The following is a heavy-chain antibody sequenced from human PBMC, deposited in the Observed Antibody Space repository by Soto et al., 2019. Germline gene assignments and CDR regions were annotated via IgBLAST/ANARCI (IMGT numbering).Heavy chain of an antibody. CDR3: VRGGRCWPI. D-gene: IGHD2-21*01. Sequence: EVQLVEAGGGLVQPGGSLRLSCATSGFTFSTSCMHWVRQAPGKGLVWVSGINTGGRSTDYADSVKGRFTISRDNTKNTLYLQMDSLIAEDAAVYYCVRGGRCWPIWGQGTLGTVS. CDR1: GFTFSTSC. J-gene: IGHJ4*02. V-gene: IGHV3-74*01. CDR2: INTGGRST.